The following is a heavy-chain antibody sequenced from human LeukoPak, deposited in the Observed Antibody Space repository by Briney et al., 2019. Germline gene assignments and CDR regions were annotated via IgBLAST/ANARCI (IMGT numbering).Heavy chain of an antibody. CDR3: AGSSSWDPLWFEP. D-gene: IGHD6-13*01. V-gene: IGHV4-59*08. CDR1: GGSISSYY. CDR2: IHYSGST. J-gene: IGHJ5*02. Sequence: SETLSLTCTVSGGSISSYYWSWIRLPPGKGLEWIRYIHYSGSTNYNPSLKSRVTISVDTSKNQFSLKLSSVTAADTAVYYCAGSSSWDPLWFEPWGQGTLVTVSS.